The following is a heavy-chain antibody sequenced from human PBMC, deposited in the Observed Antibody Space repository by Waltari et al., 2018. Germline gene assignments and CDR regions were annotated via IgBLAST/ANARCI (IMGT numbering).Heavy chain of an antibody. D-gene: IGHD5-12*01. CDR2: IGSTGSI. V-gene: IGHV3-48*01. CDR3: VRETPITSRFES. J-gene: IGHJ4*02. Sequence: EVNLEESGGAFVQPGGSLRLSCATSGFIFNTFNMNWVRQSLLGGLEWVASIGSTGSIHYADSVKGRFIIARDNGKSSLSLQMDSLRAEDTGVYYCVRETPITSRFESWGQGTPVTVSS. CDR1: GFIFNTFN.